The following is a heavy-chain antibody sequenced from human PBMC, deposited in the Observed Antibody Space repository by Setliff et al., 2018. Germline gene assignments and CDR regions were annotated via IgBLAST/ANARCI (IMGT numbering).Heavy chain of an antibody. J-gene: IGHJ6*03. CDR2: VYYSGIT. D-gene: IGHD3-3*01. CDR3: ARMSGFQYIDV. V-gene: IGHV4-59*08. Sequence: SETLSLTCTVSGGSISTYYWSWIRQPPGKGLEFIGYVYYSGITNYDPSLKSRVTMSVDTSKNQFSLSLTSVTAEDTAVYYCARMSGFQYIDVWDKGTTVTVSS. CDR1: GGSISTYY.